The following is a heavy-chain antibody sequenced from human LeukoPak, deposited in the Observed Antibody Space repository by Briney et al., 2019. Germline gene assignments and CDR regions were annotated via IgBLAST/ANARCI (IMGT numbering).Heavy chain of an antibody. CDR3: ARGAQYSSSSSDQTIENHYYMDV. Sequence: SETLSLTCAVYGGSFSGHCWSWIRQPPGKGLEWIGEINHSGSTNYNPSLKSRVTISVDTSKNQFSLKLSSVTAADTAVYYCARGAQYSSSSSDQTIENHYYMDVWGKGTTVTVSS. D-gene: IGHD6-6*01. V-gene: IGHV4-34*01. CDR2: INHSGST. CDR1: GGSFSGHC. J-gene: IGHJ6*03.